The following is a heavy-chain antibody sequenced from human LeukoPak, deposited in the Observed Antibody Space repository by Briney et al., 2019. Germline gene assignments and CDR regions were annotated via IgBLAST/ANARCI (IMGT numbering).Heavy chain of an antibody. J-gene: IGHJ4*02. V-gene: IGHV3-21*01. CDR1: GFTFSSYS. Sequence: GGSLRLSCAASGFTFSSYSMNWVRQAPGKGLEWVSSITGSSYIYYGDSVKGRFTISRDNAKNSLYLQMNSLRAEDTAVYYCARDDYGAYDVLDYWGQGTLVTVSS. D-gene: IGHD4-17*01. CDR2: ITGSSYI. CDR3: ARDDYGAYDVLDY.